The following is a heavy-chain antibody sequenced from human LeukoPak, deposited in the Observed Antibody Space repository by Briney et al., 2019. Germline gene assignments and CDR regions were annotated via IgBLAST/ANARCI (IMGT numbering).Heavy chain of an antibody. J-gene: IGHJ6*02. V-gene: IGHV1-69*01. CDR2: IIPIFGTA. CDR1: GGTFSSYA. D-gene: IGHD3-22*01. Sequence: ASVKVSCKASGGTFSSYAISWVRQAPGQGLEWMGGIIPIFGTANYAQKFQGRVTITADESTSTAYMELSSLRSEDTAVYYCASSVIVVVTKLNYYYYGMDAWGQGTTVTVSS. CDR3: ASSVIVVVTKLNYYYYGMDA.